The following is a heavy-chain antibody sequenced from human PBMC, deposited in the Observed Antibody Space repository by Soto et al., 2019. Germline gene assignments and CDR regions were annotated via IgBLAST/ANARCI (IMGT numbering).Heavy chain of an antibody. V-gene: IGHV1-2*04. CDR3: AIDREGSSSSYVY. Sequence: QVQLVQSGAEVKKPGASVKVSCKASAYTFTGYYMHWVRQAPGQGLEWMGWINPNSGGTNYAQKFQGWVTMTRDTSISTAYMELSRLRSDDTSVYYCAIDREGSSSSYVYWGQGTLVTVSS. D-gene: IGHD6-13*01. CDR1: AYTFTGYY. J-gene: IGHJ4*02. CDR2: INPNSGGT.